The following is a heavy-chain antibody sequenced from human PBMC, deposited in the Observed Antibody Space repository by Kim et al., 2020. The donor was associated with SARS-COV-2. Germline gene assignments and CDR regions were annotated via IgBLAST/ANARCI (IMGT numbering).Heavy chain of an antibody. D-gene: IGHD3-22*01. CDR3: AKDLGSSGYYYGLGY. CDR1: GFTFSSYG. CDR2: IWYDGSNK. Sequence: GGSLRLSCAASGFTFSSYGMHWVRQAPGKGLEWVAVIWYDGSNKYSADSVKGRFTISRDNSKNTLYLQMNSLRAEDTAVYYCAKDLGSSGYYYGLGYWGQGTLVTVSS. V-gene: IGHV3-33*06. J-gene: IGHJ4*02.